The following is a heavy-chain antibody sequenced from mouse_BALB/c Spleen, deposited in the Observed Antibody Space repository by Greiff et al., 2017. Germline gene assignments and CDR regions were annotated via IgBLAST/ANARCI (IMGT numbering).Heavy chain of an antibody. CDR2: INPYNGAT. CDR1: GYSFTGYY. CDR3: ARFRMITNAMDY. J-gene: IGHJ4*01. D-gene: IGHD2-4*01. V-gene: IGHV1-31*01. Sequence: EVQLQESGPELVKPGASVKISCKASGYSFTGYYMHWVKQSHVKSLEWIGRINPYNGATSYNQNFKDKASLTVDKSSSTAYMELHSLTSEDSAVYYCARFRMITNAMDYWGQGTSVTVSS.